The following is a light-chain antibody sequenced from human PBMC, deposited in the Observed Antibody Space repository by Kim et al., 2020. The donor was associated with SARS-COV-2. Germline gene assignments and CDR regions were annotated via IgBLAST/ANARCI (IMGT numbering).Light chain of an antibody. CDR2: YDT. CDR1: NIGSKS. CDR3: QVWDRSTNRV. Sequence: VAPGKTARITCGGDNIGSKSVHWYQQKPGQAPVVVIYYDTGRPSGVPERFSGSNSGDTATLTISRVEAGEEADYYCQVWDRSTNRVFGGGTKVTVL. V-gene: IGLV3-21*04. J-gene: IGLJ3*02.